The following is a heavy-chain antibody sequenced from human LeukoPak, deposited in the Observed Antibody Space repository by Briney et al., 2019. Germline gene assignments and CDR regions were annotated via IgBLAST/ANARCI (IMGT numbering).Heavy chain of an antibody. CDR2: ISGSGGST. CDR3: ANRVVVAATNWFDP. D-gene: IGHD2-15*01. Sequence: GGSLRLSCAASGFTFSSYAMSWVRQAPGKGLEWVSAISGSGGSTYYADSVKGRFTISRDNSKNTLYLQMDSLRAEDTAVYYCANRVVVAATNWFDPWGQGTLVTVSS. CDR1: GFTFSSYA. V-gene: IGHV3-23*01. J-gene: IGHJ5*02.